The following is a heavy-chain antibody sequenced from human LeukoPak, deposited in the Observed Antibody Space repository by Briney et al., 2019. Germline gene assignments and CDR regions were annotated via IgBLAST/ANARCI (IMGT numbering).Heavy chain of an antibody. D-gene: IGHD6-13*01. V-gene: IGHV3-23*01. CDR1: GFTFSSYA. CDR2: ISGSGGST. CDR3: AKDLGILGGY. J-gene: IGHJ4*02. Sequence: PGGSLRLSCAASGFTFSSYAMSWVRQAPGKGLEWVSAISGSGGSTYYADSVNGRFTISRDNSKNTLYLQMNSLRAEGTAVYYCAKDLGILGGYWGQGTLVTVSS.